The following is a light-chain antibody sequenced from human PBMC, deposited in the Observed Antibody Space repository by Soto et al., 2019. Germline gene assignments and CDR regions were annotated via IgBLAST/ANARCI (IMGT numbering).Light chain of an antibody. CDR1: SSDIGAYNY. CDR2: DVS. Sequence: QSVLTQPASVSGSPGQSITISCTGSSSDIGAYNYVSWYQQHPGKAPKLMIYDVSNRPSGVSYRFSGSKSGSTASLTISGLQVEDEADYYCSSYTSSRIRVFGGGTKLTVL. V-gene: IGLV2-14*01. CDR3: SSYTSSRIRV. J-gene: IGLJ3*02.